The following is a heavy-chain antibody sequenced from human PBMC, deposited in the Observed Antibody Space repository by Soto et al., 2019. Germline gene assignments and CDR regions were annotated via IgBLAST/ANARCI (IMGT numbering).Heavy chain of an antibody. V-gene: IGHV3-15*07. CDR2: IKSKTDGGTT. CDR1: GFTFSNAW. Sequence: GGSLRLSCAASGFTFSNAWMNWVRQAPGKGLEWVGRIKSKTDGGTTDYAAPVKGRFTISRGDSKNTLYLQMNSLKTEDTAVYYCTTEVITTLGVLRGYWGQGTLVTVSS. J-gene: IGHJ4*02. CDR3: TTEVITTLGVLRGY. D-gene: IGHD3-22*01.